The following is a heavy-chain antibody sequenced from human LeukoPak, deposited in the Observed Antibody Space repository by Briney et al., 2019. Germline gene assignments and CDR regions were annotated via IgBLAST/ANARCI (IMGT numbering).Heavy chain of an antibody. D-gene: IGHD4-11*01. CDR2: IYYSGST. CDR1: GGSISSSSYY. CDR3: ARGYSKADY. Sequence: EPSETLSLTCTVSGGSISSSSYYWGWIRQPPGKGLEWIGSIYYSGSTYYNPSLKSRVTISVDTSKNQFSLKLSSVTAADTAVYYCARGYSKADYWGQGTLVTVSS. J-gene: IGHJ4*02. V-gene: IGHV4-39*07.